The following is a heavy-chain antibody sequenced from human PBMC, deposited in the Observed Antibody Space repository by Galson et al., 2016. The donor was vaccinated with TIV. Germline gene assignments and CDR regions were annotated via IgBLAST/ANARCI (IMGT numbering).Heavy chain of an antibody. J-gene: IGHJ3*01. CDR3: ARGILGPSVAFDA. CDR1: GFTFTNHW. D-gene: IGHD7-27*01. Sequence: LRLSCAASGFTFTNHWMHWVRQVPGKGLEWVSRLNEDGTTTYYVDSVQGRFTISRDNAKNTLNIQMNNLRADDTAVYYCARGILGPSVAFDAWGQGTVVTVSS. CDR2: LNEDGTTT. V-gene: IGHV3-74*01.